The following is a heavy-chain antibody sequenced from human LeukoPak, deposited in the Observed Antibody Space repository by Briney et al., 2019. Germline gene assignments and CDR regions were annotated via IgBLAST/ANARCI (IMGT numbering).Heavy chain of an antibody. CDR1: GFTFSSYS. V-gene: IGHV3-21*01. D-gene: IGHD3-22*01. CDR3: AREREYYYDSSGYYQFFDY. Sequence: GGSLRLSCAASGFTFSSYSMNWVRQASGKGLEWVSSISSSSSYIYYADSVKGRFTISRDNAKNSLYLQMNSLRAEDTAVYYCAREREYYYDSSGYYQFFDYWGQGTLVTVSS. J-gene: IGHJ4*02. CDR2: ISSSSSYI.